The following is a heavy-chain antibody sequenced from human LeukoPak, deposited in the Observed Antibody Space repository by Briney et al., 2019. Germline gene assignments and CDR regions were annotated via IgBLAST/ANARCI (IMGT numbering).Heavy chain of an antibody. J-gene: IGHJ1*01. V-gene: IGHV1-2*02. D-gene: IGHD4-23*01. CDR1: GYTFTGYY. CDR3: ARVLRGRYGGLDH. Sequence: ASVKVSCKASGYTFTGYYMHWVRQAPGQGLEWMGWINPNSGGTNYAQKFQGRVTMTRDTSISTAYMELSRLRSDDTAVYYCARVLRGRYGGLDHWGQGTLVTVSS. CDR2: INPNSGGT.